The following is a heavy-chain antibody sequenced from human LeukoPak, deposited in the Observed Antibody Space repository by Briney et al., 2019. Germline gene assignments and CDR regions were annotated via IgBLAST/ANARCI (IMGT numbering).Heavy chain of an antibody. CDR3: AKVVTQLGSFDY. CDR2: IKQDGSEK. CDR1: GFTFSSYW. Sequence: GGSLRLSCAASGFTFSSYWMSWVRQAPGKGLEWVANIKQDGSEKYYEDSVKGRFTISRDNAKNSLYLQMNSLRAEDTALYYCAKVVTQLGSFDYWGQGTLVTVSS. D-gene: IGHD1-26*01. V-gene: IGHV3-7*03. J-gene: IGHJ4*02.